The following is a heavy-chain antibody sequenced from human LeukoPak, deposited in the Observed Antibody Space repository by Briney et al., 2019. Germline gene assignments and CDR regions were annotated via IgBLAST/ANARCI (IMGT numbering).Heavy chain of an antibody. CDR2: IYHSGST. CDR1: GYSISSGYY. V-gene: IGHV4-38-2*02. CDR3: ARPPYYYDSSGYYH. D-gene: IGHD3-22*01. Sequence: SETLSLTCTVSGYSISSGYYWGWIRQPPGKGLEWIGSIYHSGSTYYNPSLKSRVTISVDTSKNQFSLKLSSVTAADTAVYYCARPPYYYDSSGYYHWGQGTLVTVSS. J-gene: IGHJ5*02.